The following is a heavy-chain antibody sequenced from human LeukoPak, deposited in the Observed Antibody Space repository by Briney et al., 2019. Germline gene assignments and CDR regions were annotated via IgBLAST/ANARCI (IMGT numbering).Heavy chain of an antibody. CDR1: GFIFDDYG. D-gene: IGHD3-10*01. CDR3: ARGPDSGSYYAWFDP. V-gene: IGHV3-20*01. CDR2: ITWNGDSK. Sequence: GGSLRLSCAASGFIFDDYGMTWVRQAPGKGLEWVSGITWNGDSKGYADSVKGRFTISRDNAKNSLYLQMNSLRAEDTALYHCARGPDSGSYYAWFDPWGQGTLVTVSS. J-gene: IGHJ5*02.